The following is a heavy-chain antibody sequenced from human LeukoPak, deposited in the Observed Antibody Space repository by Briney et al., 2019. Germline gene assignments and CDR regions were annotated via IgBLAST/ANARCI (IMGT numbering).Heavy chain of an antibody. CDR2: INPNSGGT. V-gene: IGHV1-2*02. CDR1: GYTFTGYY. J-gene: IGHJ4*02. CDR3: AATTDCSSTSCYDRGSY. D-gene: IGHD2-2*01. Sequence: GASVKVSCKASGYTFTGYYIHWVRQAPGQGLEWMGWINPNSGGTNYAQKFQGRVTMTRDTSISTAYMELSRLRSDDTAVYYCAATTDCSSTSCYDRGSYWGQGTLVTVSS.